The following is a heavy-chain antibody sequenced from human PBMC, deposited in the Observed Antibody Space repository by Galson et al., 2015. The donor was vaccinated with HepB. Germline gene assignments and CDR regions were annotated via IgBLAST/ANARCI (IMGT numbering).Heavy chain of an antibody. Sequence: SLRLSCAGSGLTVSTNSMAWVRQAPGKGLEWVSTIYSDGRTSYVDSVEGRFSISRDSSKNILYLQMSSLRVEDTAVYYCARGLAYNNGHYWGPLDYWGQGTLVTVSS. V-gene: IGHV3-66*01. D-gene: IGHD7-27*01. CDR1: GLTVSTNS. CDR2: IYSDGRT. CDR3: ARGLAYNNGHYWGPLDY. J-gene: IGHJ4*02.